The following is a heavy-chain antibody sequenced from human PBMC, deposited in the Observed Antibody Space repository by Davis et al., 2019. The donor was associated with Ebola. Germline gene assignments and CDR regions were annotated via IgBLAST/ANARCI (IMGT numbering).Heavy chain of an antibody. CDR3: ARDEFDY. CDR2: ISAYNGNT. Sequence: AASVKVSCKASGYTFTNYYMHWVRQAPGQGLEWMGWISAYNGNTNYAQKLQGRVTMTTDTSTSTAYMELSSLRSEDTAVYFCARDEFDYWGQGTLVTVSS. J-gene: IGHJ4*02. CDR1: GYTFTNYY. V-gene: IGHV1-18*04.